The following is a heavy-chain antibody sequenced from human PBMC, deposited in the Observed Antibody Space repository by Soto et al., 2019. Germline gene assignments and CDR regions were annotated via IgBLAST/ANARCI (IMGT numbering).Heavy chain of an antibody. CDR3: AKESLNRGTYGDEFSVTVYFQH. J-gene: IGHJ1*01. CDR1: GFTFSSYA. CDR2: ISGSGGST. V-gene: IGHV3-23*01. Sequence: GGSLRLSCAASGFTFSSYAMSWVRQAPGKGLEWVSAISGSGGSTYYADSVKGRFTISRDNSKNTLYLQMNSLRAEDTAVYYCAKESLNRGTYGDEFSVTVYFQHWGQGTLVTVSS. D-gene: IGHD4-17*01.